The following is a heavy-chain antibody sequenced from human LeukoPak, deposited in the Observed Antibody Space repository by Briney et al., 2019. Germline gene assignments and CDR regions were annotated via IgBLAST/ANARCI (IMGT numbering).Heavy chain of an antibody. J-gene: IGHJ4*02. CDR2: ISWDGGST. D-gene: IGHD3-10*01. CDR1: GFTFDDYT. Sequence: GGSLRLSCAASGFTFDDYTMHWVRQAPGKGLEWVSLISWDGGSTYYADSVKGRFTISRDNSKNSLYLQMNSLRAEDTALYYCAKDTDGSGSYYLDYWGQGTLVTVSS. CDR3: AKDTDGSGSYYLDY. V-gene: IGHV3-43D*03.